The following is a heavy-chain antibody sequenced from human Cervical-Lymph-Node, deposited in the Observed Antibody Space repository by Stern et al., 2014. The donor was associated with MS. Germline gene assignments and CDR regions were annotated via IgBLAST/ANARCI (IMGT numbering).Heavy chain of an antibody. CDR3: ARSLSLQGI. Sequence: EVQLVESGGGLVQPGGSLRLSCVASGFSLSNYAMNWVRQAPGKGLEWVSSISSRSSIIYYGDSVKGRLTISRDNAKNSLYMHMDSLRDEDTAVYYCARSLSLQGIWGQGTLVTVSS. CDR1: GFSLSNYA. D-gene: IGHD2-21*01. CDR2: ISSRSSII. V-gene: IGHV3-48*02. J-gene: IGHJ4*02.